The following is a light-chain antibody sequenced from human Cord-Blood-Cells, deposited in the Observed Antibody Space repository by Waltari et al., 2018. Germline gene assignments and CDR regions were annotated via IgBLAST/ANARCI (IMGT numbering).Light chain of an antibody. CDR3: QQYYSTPRS. V-gene: IGKV4-1*01. J-gene: IGKJ2*03. CDR2: WAS. CDR1: QSVLYSSNNKNY. Sequence: DIVMTQSPDSLAVSLGERATINCKYSQSVLYSSNNKNYLAWYQQKPGQPPKLLIYWASTRESGVPDRFSSSGSVSDFTLTISSLQAEDVAGYYCQQYYSTPRSFGQGTKLEIK.